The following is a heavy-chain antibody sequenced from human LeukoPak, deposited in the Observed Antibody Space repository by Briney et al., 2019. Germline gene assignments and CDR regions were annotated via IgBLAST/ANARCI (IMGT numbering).Heavy chain of an antibody. CDR1: GLTFSTHA. Sequence: GGSLRLSCAASGLTFSTHAMGWVRQAPGKGLEWVSGISASGASTYSADSVKGRFTISRDNSKNTLYLQLKSLRAEDTAAYYCARHYYASQSPFDCWGQGTLVTVSS. J-gene: IGHJ4*02. CDR2: ISASGAST. D-gene: IGHD3-10*01. CDR3: ARHYYASQSPFDC. V-gene: IGHV3-23*01.